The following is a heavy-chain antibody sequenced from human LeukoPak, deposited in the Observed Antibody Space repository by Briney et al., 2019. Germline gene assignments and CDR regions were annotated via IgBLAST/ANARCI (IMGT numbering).Heavy chain of an antibody. CDR2: IYTSGIT. J-gene: IGHJ6*03. Sequence: SETLSLTCSVSGDSINSYYWSWIRQPAGKGLEWLGRIYTSGITNYNPSLKSRVTMSVDTSKSQFSLRLTSVTAADTAVYYCARTGGSFYFYYYMDVWGKGTTVTVSS. V-gene: IGHV4-4*07. CDR1: GDSINSYY. D-gene: IGHD1-26*01. CDR3: ARTGGSFYFYYYMDV.